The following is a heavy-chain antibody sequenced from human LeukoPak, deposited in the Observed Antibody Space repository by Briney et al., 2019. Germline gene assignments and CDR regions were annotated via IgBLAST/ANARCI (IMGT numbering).Heavy chain of an antibody. J-gene: IGHJ4*02. CDR2: VSSSSSYI. D-gene: IGHD3-22*01. Sequence: GRSLRLSCAASGFSFSSYGMHWVRQAPGKGLEWVSSVSSSSSYIYYADSVKGRFTISRDNAKNSLYLQMNSLRAEDTAVYYCASEGGDYYDSTGYAPEYYWGQGTLVTVSS. V-gene: IGHV3-21*01. CDR3: ASEGGDYYDSTGYAPEYY. CDR1: GFSFSSYG.